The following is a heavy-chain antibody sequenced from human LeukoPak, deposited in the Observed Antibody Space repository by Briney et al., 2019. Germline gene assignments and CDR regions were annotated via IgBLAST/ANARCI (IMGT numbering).Heavy chain of an antibody. CDR2: INPSGGST. Sequence: ASVKVSCKASGYTFTSYYMHWVRQAPGQGLEWMGIINPSGGSTSYAQKLQGRVTMTTDTSTSTAYMELRSLRSDDTAVYYCARDALLYGSGKDYWGQGTLVTVSS. J-gene: IGHJ4*02. D-gene: IGHD3-10*01. CDR1: GYTFTSYY. CDR3: ARDALLYGSGKDY. V-gene: IGHV1-46*01.